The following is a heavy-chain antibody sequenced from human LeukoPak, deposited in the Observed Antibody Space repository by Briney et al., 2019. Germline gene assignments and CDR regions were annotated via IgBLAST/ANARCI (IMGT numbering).Heavy chain of an antibody. Sequence: PSETLSLTCTVSGGSISTSNYYWGWIRQPPGKGLEWIGNIFYSGSTYYGPSLKSRLTISLDTSRNQLSLKLNSVTAADTAVYYCARVRITMIVVVIISRDAFDIWGQGTMVTVSS. CDR1: GGSISTSNYY. J-gene: IGHJ3*02. D-gene: IGHD3-22*01. CDR3: ARVRITMIVVVIISRDAFDI. CDR2: IFYSGST. V-gene: IGHV4-39*07.